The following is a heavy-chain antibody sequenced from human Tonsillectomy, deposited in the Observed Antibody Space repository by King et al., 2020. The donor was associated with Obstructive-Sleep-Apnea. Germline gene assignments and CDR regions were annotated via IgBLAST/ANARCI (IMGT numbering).Heavy chain of an antibody. V-gene: IGHV4-59*08. J-gene: IGHJ4*02. CDR2: IYYSGST. D-gene: IGHD3-3*01. CDR3: ARSPIPEGVVISYYFDY. Sequence: VQLQESGPGLVKPSETLSLTCTVSGGSISSYYWSWIRQPPGKGLEWIGYIYYSGSTNYNPSLKSRVTISVDTSKNQFSLKLSSVTAADTAVYYCARSPIPEGVVISYYFDYWGQGTLVTVSS. CDR1: GGSISSYY.